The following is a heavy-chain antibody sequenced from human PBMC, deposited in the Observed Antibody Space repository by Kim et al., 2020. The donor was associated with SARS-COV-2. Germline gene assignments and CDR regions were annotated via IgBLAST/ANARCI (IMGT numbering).Heavy chain of an antibody. CDR3: ARGDYYDSSDGFFDY. CDR2: IYYSGST. Sequence: SETLSLTCTVSGGSISSYYWSWIRQPPGKGLEWIGYIYYSGSTNYNPSLKSRVTISVDTSKNQFSLKLSSVTAADTAVYYCARGDYYDSSDGFFDYWGQGTLVTVSS. CDR1: GGSISSYY. J-gene: IGHJ4*02. D-gene: IGHD3-22*01. V-gene: IGHV4-59*01.